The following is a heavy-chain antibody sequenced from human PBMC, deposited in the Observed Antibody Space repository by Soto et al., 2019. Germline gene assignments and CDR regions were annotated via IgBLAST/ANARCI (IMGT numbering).Heavy chain of an antibody. CDR2: ISYDGSNK. Sequence: PGGSLRLSCAASGFTFSSYGMHWVRQAPGKGLEWVAVISYDGSNKYYADSVKGRFTISRDNSKNTLYLQMNSLRAEDTAVYYCAKTPDSSGWFLFDYWGQGTLVTVS. CDR3: AKTPDSSGWFLFDY. CDR1: GFTFSSYG. J-gene: IGHJ4*02. V-gene: IGHV3-30*18. D-gene: IGHD6-19*01.